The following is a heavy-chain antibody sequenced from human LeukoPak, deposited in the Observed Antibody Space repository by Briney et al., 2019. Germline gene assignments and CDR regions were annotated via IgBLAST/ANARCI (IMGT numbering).Heavy chain of an antibody. Sequence: GGSLRLSCAASGFTFSSYAMSWVRQAPGKGLEWVSAISPGGVNTYYADSVKGRFTVSRVNSKNTLYLQMNSLRVEDTAVYYCAKNVMYSSSAVDYWGQGTLVTVSS. CDR3: AKNVMYSSSAVDY. J-gene: IGHJ4*02. V-gene: IGHV3-23*01. D-gene: IGHD6-6*01. CDR1: GFTFSSYA. CDR2: ISPGGVNT.